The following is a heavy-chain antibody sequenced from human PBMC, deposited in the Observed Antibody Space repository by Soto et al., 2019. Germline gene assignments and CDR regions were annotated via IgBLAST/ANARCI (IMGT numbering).Heavy chain of an antibody. J-gene: IGHJ6*02. CDR3: ARVQEYYGGMDV. CDR1: GYSVSGNSAA. Sequence: QTLSLTCAISGYSVSGNSAAWNLIRQSPSRGLEWLGRTYYSAKWYNDYAVSVKSRITINPDTSKNQFSLQLNSVTPEDTAVYYCARVQEYYGGMDVWGQGTTVTVSS. V-gene: IGHV6-1*01. D-gene: IGHD3-10*01. CDR2: TYYSAKWYN.